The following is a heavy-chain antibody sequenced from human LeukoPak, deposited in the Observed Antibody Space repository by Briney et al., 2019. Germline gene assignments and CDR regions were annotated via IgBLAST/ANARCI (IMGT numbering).Heavy chain of an antibody. J-gene: IGHJ4*02. CDR2: ISYDGSNK. Sequence: GGSLRLSCAASGFTFSSYAMHWVRQAPGKGLEWVAVISYDGSNKYYADSVKGRFTISRDNSKNTLYLQMNSLRAEDTAVYYCAKDGYGDYPEPHWGQGTLVTVSS. CDR1: GFTFSSYA. CDR3: AKDGYGDYPEPH. V-gene: IGHV3-30-3*01. D-gene: IGHD4-17*01.